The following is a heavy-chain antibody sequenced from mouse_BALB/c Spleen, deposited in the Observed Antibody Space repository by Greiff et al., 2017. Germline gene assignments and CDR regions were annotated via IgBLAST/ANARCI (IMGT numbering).Heavy chain of an antibody. Sequence: DVMLVESGGGLVKPGGSLKLSCAASGFTFSDYYMYWVRQTPEKRLEWVATISDGGSYTYYPDSVKGRFTISRDNAKNNLYLQMSSLKSEDTAMYYCARTVLYAMDYWGQGTSVTVSS. V-gene: IGHV5-4*02. CDR3: ARTVLYAMDY. CDR2: ISDGGSYT. CDR1: GFTFSDYY. J-gene: IGHJ4*01.